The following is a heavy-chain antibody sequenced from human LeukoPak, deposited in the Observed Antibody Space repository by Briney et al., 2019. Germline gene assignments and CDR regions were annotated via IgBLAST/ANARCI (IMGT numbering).Heavy chain of an antibody. Sequence: SVKASCKASGGTFSSYAISWVRQAPGQGLEWMGGIIPIFGTANYAQKFQGRVTITADESTSTAYMELSSLRSEDTAVYYCATNSRRYDYVWGSADWGQGTLVTVSS. CDR1: GGTFSSYA. J-gene: IGHJ4*02. V-gene: IGHV1-69*01. CDR3: ATNSRRYDYVWGSAD. CDR2: IIPIFGTA. D-gene: IGHD3-16*01.